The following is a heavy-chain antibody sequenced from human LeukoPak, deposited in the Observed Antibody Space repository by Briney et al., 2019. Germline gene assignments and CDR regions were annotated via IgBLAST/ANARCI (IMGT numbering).Heavy chain of an antibody. J-gene: IGHJ6*03. D-gene: IGHD6-13*01. CDR3: ARDRGSWPYYYYYYMDV. Sequence: PSETLSLTCTVSGGSISSYYWSWIRQPAGKGLEWIGRIYTSGSTNYNPSLKSRVTMSVDTSKNQFSLKLSSVTAADTAVYYCARDRGSWPYYYYYYMDVWGKGTTVTVSS. V-gene: IGHV4-4*07. CDR2: IYTSGST. CDR1: GGSISSYY.